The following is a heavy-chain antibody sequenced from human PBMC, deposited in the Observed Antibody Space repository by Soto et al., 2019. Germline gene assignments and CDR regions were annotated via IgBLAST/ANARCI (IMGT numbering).Heavy chain of an antibody. J-gene: IGHJ2*01. D-gene: IGHD2-15*01. CDR2: IYYSGST. Sequence: QVQLQESGPGLVKPSETLSLTCTVSGGSISSYYWSWIRQPPGKGLEWIGYIYYSGSTNYSPSLKSRATISVDTSQNQFSLKLSSVTAADTAVYYCARRGADNWYFDLWGRGTLVTVSS. V-gene: IGHV4-59*08. CDR3: ARRGADNWYFDL. CDR1: GGSISSYY.